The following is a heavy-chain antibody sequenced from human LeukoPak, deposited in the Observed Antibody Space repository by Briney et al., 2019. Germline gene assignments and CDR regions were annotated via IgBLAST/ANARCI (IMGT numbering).Heavy chain of an antibody. J-gene: IGHJ3*02. CDR3: ARVAEIEMATILGAFEI. V-gene: IGHV4-59*01. CDR1: GGSISSYY. Sequence: PSETLSLTCTVSGGSISSYYWSWIRQPPGKGLEWIGYIYYSGSTNYNPSLKSRVTISVDTSKNQFSLKLSSVTAADTAVYYCARVAEIEMATILGAFEIWGQGTMVTVSS. D-gene: IGHD5-24*01. CDR2: IYYSGST.